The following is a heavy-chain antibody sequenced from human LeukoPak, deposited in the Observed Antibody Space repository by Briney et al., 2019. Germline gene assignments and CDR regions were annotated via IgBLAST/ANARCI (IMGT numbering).Heavy chain of an antibody. CDR3: ARDSDTRMDSPPDY. CDR1: GFTFSSYW. D-gene: IGHD3/OR15-3a*01. CDR2: INQDGSEK. Sequence: GGSLRLSCAASGFTFSSYWMSWVRQAPGKGLEWVANINQDGSEKYYVDSVKGRFTISRDDAKNSLYLQMNSLRAEDTAVYYCARDSDTRMDSPPDYWGQGILVTVSS. V-gene: IGHV3-7*03. J-gene: IGHJ4*02.